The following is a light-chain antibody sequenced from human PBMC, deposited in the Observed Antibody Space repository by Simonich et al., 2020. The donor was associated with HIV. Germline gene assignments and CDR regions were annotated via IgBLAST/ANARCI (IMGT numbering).Light chain of an antibody. CDR2: GAS. CDR1: QSVSSN. V-gene: IGKV3-15*01. Sequence: DIVMTQSPATLSVSPGERATLSCRSSQSVSSNLAWYQQKPCQAPRLLIYGASTRATGIPARFSGSGSDTEFILTISSMQSEDFAVYFCQQYKDLILTFGGGTKVDIK. J-gene: IGKJ4*01. CDR3: QQYKDLILT.